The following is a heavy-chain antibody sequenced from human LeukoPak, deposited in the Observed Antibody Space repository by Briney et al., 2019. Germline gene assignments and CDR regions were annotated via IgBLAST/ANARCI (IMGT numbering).Heavy chain of an antibody. Sequence: PGGSLRVSCAASGFIFSSYSMNWVRQAPGKGLEWVSSISSSSRYIYYADSVKGRFTISRDNAKKSLYLQMNSLRAEDTAVYYCARDLGGYDYDDSSGYSNYWGQGTLVTVSS. D-gene: IGHD3-22*01. CDR3: ARDLGGYDYDDSSGYSNY. J-gene: IGHJ4*02. CDR2: ISSSSRYI. CDR1: GFIFSSYS. V-gene: IGHV3-21*01.